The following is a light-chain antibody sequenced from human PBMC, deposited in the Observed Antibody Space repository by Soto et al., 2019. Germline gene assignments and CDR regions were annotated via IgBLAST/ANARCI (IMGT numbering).Light chain of an antibody. CDR2: AAS. CDR1: QGISNY. CDR3: QKYPST. Sequence: DIQMTQSPSSLSASVGDRVTITCRASQGISNYLAWYQQKPGKVPKLLIYAASTLQSGVPSRFSGSGSGTDFTLTISSLQPEDVATYDCQKYPSTFGPGTKVDIK. J-gene: IGKJ3*01. V-gene: IGKV1-27*01.